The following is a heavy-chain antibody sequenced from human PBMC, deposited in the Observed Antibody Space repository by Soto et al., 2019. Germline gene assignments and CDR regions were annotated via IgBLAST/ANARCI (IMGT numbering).Heavy chain of an antibody. J-gene: IGHJ6*02. CDR3: ARSNTAMGDYYYYGMDV. Sequence: ESLKISCKGSGYSFTSYWIGWVRQMPGKGLEWMGIIYPGDSDTRYSPSFQGQVTISADKSISTAYLQWSSLKASDTAMYYCARSNTAMGDYYYYGMDVWGQGTTVTVSS. V-gene: IGHV5-51*01. CDR2: IYPGDSDT. CDR1: GYSFTSYW. D-gene: IGHD5-18*01.